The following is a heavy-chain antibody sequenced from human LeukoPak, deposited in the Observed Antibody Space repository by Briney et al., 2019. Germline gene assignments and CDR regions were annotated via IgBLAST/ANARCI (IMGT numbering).Heavy chain of an antibody. J-gene: IGHJ4*02. CDR2: ISSSGSTI. Sequence: GGSLRLSCAASGFTFSDYSMSWIRQAPGKGLEWVSYISSSGSTIYYADSVKGRFTISTDNAKNSLYLQMNSLRAEDTAVYSCARAPYGGYPYFDYWGQGTLVTVSS. V-gene: IGHV3-11*01. CDR1: GFTFSDYS. D-gene: IGHD5-12*01. CDR3: ARAPYGGYPYFDY.